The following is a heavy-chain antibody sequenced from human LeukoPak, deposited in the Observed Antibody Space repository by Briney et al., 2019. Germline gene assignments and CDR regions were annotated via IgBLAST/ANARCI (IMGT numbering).Heavy chain of an antibody. CDR1: GGSISSSSYY. D-gene: IGHD5-24*01. V-gene: IGHV4-39*01. CDR2: IYHSGST. Sequence: SETLSLTCTVSGGSISSSSYYWGWIRQPPGKGLEWIATIYHSGSTYYNPSLKSRVTISVDTSKNQFSLKLTSVTAADTAVYYCASHLDKLHLWDWGQGTLVTVSS. J-gene: IGHJ4*02. CDR3: ASHLDKLHLWD.